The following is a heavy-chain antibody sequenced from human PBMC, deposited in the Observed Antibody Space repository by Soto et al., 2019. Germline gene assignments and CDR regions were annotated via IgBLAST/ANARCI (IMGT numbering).Heavy chain of an antibody. Sequence: PSETLSLTCTVSGGSISSGDYYWSWIRQPPGKGLEWIGSIYYSGSTYYNPSLKSRVTISVDTSKNQFSLKLSSVTAADTAVYYCAITYYYDSSGYYLSDYWGQGTLVTVSS. V-gene: IGHV4-39*01. D-gene: IGHD3-22*01. CDR2: IYYSGST. CDR1: GGSISSGDYY. J-gene: IGHJ4*02. CDR3: AITYYYDSSGYYLSDY.